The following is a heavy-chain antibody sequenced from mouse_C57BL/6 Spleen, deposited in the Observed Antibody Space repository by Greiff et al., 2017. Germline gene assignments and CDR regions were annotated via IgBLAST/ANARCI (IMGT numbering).Heavy chain of an antibody. J-gene: IGHJ4*01. CDR3: TRTVANYYAMDY. CDR2: ISSGGDYF. CDR1: GFTFSSYA. V-gene: IGHV5-9-1*02. Sequence: EVQRVESGEGLVKPGGSLKLSCAASGFTFSSYAMSWVRQTPEKRLEWVAYISSGGDYFYYADTVKGRFTISRDNARNTLYLQMSSLKSEDTAMYYCTRTVANYYAMDYWGQGTSVTVSS. D-gene: IGHD1-1*01.